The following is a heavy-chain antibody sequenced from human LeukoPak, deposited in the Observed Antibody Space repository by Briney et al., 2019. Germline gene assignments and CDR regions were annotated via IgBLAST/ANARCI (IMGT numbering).Heavy chain of an antibody. J-gene: IGHJ3*02. CDR2: ISAYNGNT. Sequence: ASVKVSCKASGYTFTSYGISWVRQAPGQGLEWRGWISAYNGNTNYAQKLQGRVTMTTDTSTSTAYMELRSLRSDDTAVYYCARDHDIVVVPAARDAFDIWGQGTMVTVSS. V-gene: IGHV1-18*04. CDR1: GYTFTSYG. CDR3: ARDHDIVVVPAARDAFDI. D-gene: IGHD2-2*01.